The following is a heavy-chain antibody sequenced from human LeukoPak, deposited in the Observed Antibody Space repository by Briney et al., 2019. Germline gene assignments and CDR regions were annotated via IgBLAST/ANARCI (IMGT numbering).Heavy chain of an antibody. D-gene: IGHD2-8*02. CDR2: INPSSGGT. J-gene: IGHJ5*02. CDR1: GYTFTGYY. Sequence: GASVKVSCKASGYTFTGYYMHWVRQAPGQGLEWMGWINPSSGGTNYAQKFQGRVTMTRDTSISTAYMELSRLRSDDTAVYYCARGFRAGTYCTGGVCYTNWFDPWGQGTLVTVSS. CDR3: ARGFRAGTYCTGGVCYTNWFDP. V-gene: IGHV1-2*02.